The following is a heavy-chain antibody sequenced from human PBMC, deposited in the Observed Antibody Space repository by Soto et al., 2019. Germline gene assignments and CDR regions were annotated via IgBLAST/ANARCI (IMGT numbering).Heavy chain of an antibody. V-gene: IGHV4-34*01. CDR2: INHSGST. Sequence: SETLSLTCAVYGGSFSGYYWSWIRQPPGKGLEWIGEINHSGSTNYNPSLKSRVTISVDTSKNQFSLKLSSVTAADTAVYYCARGRSSSWYTKHYYYYGMDVWGQGTTVTVSS. CDR3: ARGRSSSWYTKHYYYYGMDV. D-gene: IGHD6-13*01. J-gene: IGHJ6*02. CDR1: GGSFSGYY.